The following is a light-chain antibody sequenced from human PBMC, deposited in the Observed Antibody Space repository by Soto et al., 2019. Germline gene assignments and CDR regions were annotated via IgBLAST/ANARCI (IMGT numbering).Light chain of an antibody. V-gene: IGKV1-39*01. CDR1: QGISNY. CDR3: QQSYSTPWT. CDR2: SAS. Sequence: DIQLTQSPSSLSAPVGDRVTITCRASQGISNYLNWYQQKPGKAPKLLISSASSLQSAVPSRFSGSGSGTDFTLTITSLQPEDFATYYCQQSYSTPWTFGQGTKVDIK. J-gene: IGKJ1*01.